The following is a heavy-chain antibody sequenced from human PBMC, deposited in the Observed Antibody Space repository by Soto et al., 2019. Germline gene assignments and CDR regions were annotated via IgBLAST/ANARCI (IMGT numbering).Heavy chain of an antibody. Sequence: QVQLQQSGPGLVKPSQTLSVTCVISGDSVSSNSAAWNWIRQSPSSGLEWLGRTYYRSKWYSDYAASVDSRITVNPDTSKNHFALQLNSVTPEDTAVYYCARVDQYSGRIFDYWGQGTLVTVSS. D-gene: IGHD1-26*01. J-gene: IGHJ4*02. CDR2: TYYRSKWYS. CDR1: GDSVSSNSAA. V-gene: IGHV6-1*01. CDR3: ARVDQYSGRIFDY.